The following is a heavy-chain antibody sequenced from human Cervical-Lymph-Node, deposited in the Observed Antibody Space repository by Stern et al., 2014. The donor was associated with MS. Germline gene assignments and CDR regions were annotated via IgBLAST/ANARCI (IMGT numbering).Heavy chain of an antibody. J-gene: IGHJ6*02. CDR2: ISGNGGKT. CDR3: AKDMRGGSSYAMDV. CDR1: GFTFSTYS. D-gene: IGHD6-6*01. V-gene: IGHV3-9*01. Sequence: EVQLVESEGGLVKPGGSLRLSCAASGFTFSTYSMNWVRQAPGEGLEWVSGISGNGGKTDYADSVKGRFTISRDNAKNSLYLQMDSLRAEDTALYYCAKDMRGGSSYAMDVWGQGTTVTVSS.